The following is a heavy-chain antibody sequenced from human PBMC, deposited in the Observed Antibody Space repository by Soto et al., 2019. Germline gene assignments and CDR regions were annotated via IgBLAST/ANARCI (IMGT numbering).Heavy chain of an antibody. Sequence: PSETLSLTCTVSGGSISSSSYYWGWIRQPPGKGLEWIGSTYYSGSTYYNPSLKSRVTISVDTSKNQFSLKLSSVTAADTAVYYCARHISTKGQILEWLLPDYYYYYMDVWGKGTTVTVSS. J-gene: IGHJ6*03. CDR2: TYYSGST. V-gene: IGHV4-39*01. D-gene: IGHD3-3*01. CDR3: ARHISTKGQILEWLLPDYYYYYMDV. CDR1: GGSISSSSYY.